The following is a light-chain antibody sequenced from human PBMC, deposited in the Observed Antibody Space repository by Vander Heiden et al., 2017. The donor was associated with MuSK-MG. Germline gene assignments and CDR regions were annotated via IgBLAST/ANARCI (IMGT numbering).Light chain of an antibody. CDR3: LQDNNWRKT. Sequence: EIVMTQSPATLSVSPGERATLSCRASQSVSSNLAWYQQKPGQAPRLLIYGASTRATRIPARFSGSGSGTEFTLTISSLQSEDFAVYYCLQDNNWRKTFGQGTKVEIK. J-gene: IGKJ1*01. CDR2: GAS. V-gene: IGKV3-15*01. CDR1: QSVSSN.